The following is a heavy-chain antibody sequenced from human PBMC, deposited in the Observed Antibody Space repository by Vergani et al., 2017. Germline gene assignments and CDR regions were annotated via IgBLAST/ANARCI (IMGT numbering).Heavy chain of an antibody. CDR1: GGSINTGAYY. CDR3: ARELSYYYGSGSDDYNPYYYEGMDV. CDR2: FYTRGMT. D-gene: IGHD3-10*01. J-gene: IGHJ6*02. V-gene: IGHV4-61*02. Sequence: QVQLQESGPRLVRPSQTLSLTCTVSGGSINTGAYYWSWIRQPAGKGLEWIGGFYTRGMTNYNPSLKSRVTILVDRSKSQLSLKLTSVNAGDTAVYFCARELSYYYGSGSDDYNPYYYEGMDVWVPGTTVTVSS.